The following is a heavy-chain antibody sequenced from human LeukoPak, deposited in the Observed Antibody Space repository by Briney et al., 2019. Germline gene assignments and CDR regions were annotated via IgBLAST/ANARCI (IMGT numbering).Heavy chain of an antibody. D-gene: IGHD3-16*01. CDR2: ISYDGSNK. CDR1: GFTFGSYA. J-gene: IGHJ4*02. CDR3: AKSADGGTDY. Sequence: PGGSLRLSCAASGFTFGSYAMHWVRQAPGKGLEWVAVISYDGSNKYYADSVKGRFTISRDNSKNTLYLQMNSLRAEDTAVYYCAKSADGGTDYWGQGTLVTVSS. V-gene: IGHV3-30-3*02.